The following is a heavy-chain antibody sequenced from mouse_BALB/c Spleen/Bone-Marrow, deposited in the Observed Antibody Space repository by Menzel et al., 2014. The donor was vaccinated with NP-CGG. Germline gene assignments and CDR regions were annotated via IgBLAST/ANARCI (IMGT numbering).Heavy chain of an antibody. V-gene: IGHV1S130*01. D-gene: IGHD2-3*01. J-gene: IGHJ4*01. CDR2: IHPNSGNT. Sequence: QVHVKQSGSVLVRPGDSVKLSCKASGYTFTSTWIHWAKQRPGQGLEWIGEIHPNSGNTKYNEKIKGKATLTADTSSSTAYVDLSSLTSEDSAVYYCTRDGVGGAMDYWGQGTSVTVSS. CDR1: GYTFTSTW. CDR3: TRDGVGGAMDY.